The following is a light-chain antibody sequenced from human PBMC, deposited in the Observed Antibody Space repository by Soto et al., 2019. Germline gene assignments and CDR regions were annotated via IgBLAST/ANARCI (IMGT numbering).Light chain of an antibody. Sequence: VLTQSPGTLSLSPGERSTLSCRASQTVRNNYLAWYQQKPGQAPRLLIYDASSRATGIPDRFSGSGSGTEFTLTISSLQSEDSAVYYCQQYNNWPPITFGQGTRLEIK. CDR3: QQYNNWPPIT. CDR2: DAS. CDR1: QTVRNNY. J-gene: IGKJ5*01. V-gene: IGKV3-20*01.